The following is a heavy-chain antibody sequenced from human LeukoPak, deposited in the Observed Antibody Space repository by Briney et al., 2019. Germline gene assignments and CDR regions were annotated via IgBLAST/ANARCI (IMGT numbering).Heavy chain of an antibody. Sequence: PGGSLRLSCAASGFTVSSNYMSWVRQAPGKGLEWVSLIYSGGSTYYADSVKGRFTISRDNSKNTLYLQMNSLRAEDTAVYYCGRGYALAVDIWGQGTMVTVSS. CDR1: GFTVSSNY. J-gene: IGHJ3*02. D-gene: IGHD5-12*01. CDR2: IYSGGST. CDR3: GRGYALAVDI. V-gene: IGHV3-66*01.